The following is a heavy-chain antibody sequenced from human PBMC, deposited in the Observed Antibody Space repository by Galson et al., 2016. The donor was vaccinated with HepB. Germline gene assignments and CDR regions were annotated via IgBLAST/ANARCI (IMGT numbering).Heavy chain of an antibody. CDR2: ILPIYNTA. CDR3: ARIRQEYYYYYALDV. Sequence: SVKVSCKASGGTFNTYTITWVRQAPGQGLEWMGGILPIYNTANYAKKFHGKVTFTADKSTTTAYLEVSSLTSEDTAVYYCARIRQEYYYYYALDVWGQGTTVTASS. CDR1: GGTFNTYT. J-gene: IGHJ6*02. V-gene: IGHV1-69*06.